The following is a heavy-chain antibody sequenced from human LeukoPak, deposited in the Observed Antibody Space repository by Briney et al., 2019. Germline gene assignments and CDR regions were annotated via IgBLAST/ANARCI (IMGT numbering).Heavy chain of an antibody. J-gene: IGHJ5*02. D-gene: IGHD2-15*01. CDR3: ARARGRYCSGGSCFWFDP. V-gene: IGHV1-2*02. Sequence: ASVKVSCKASGYTFTGYYMHWVRQAPGQGLEWMGWINPNSGGTNYAQKFQGRVTMTRDTSISTAYMELSRLRSDDTAVYYCARARGRYCSGGSCFWFDPGAREPWSPSPQ. CDR1: GYTFTGYY. CDR2: INPNSGGT.